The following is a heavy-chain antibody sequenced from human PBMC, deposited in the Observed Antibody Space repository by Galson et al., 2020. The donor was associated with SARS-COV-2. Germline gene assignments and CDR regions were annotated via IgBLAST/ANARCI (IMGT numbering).Heavy chain of an antibody. D-gene: IGHD2-21*01. CDR2: ISSSSYI. CDR1: GFTFSSYS. CDR3: AREGGDNFAIRDNGLDYYYGMDV. V-gene: IGHV3-21*01. Sequence: GGSLRLSCAASGFTFSSYSMNWVRQAPGKGLEWVSSISSSSYIYYADSVKGRFTISRDNAKNSLYLQMNSLRAEDTAVYYCAREGGDNFAIRDNGLDYYYGMDVWGQGTTVTVSS. J-gene: IGHJ6*02.